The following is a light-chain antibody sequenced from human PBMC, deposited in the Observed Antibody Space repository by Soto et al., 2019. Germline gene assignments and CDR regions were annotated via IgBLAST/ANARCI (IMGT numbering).Light chain of an antibody. CDR1: QSISSW. Sequence: DIQMTQSPSTLSASVGDRVAITCRASQSISSWLAWYQRKPGKAPKLLIYDASSFESGVPSRFSGSGSGTEFTLTISSLQPDDFATYYCQQYNSYSWTFGQGTKVDIK. CDR3: QQYNSYSWT. V-gene: IGKV1-5*01. J-gene: IGKJ1*01. CDR2: DAS.